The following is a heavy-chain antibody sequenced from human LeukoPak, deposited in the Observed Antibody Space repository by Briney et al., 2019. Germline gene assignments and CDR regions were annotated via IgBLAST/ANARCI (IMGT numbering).Heavy chain of an antibody. CDR3: ARDVSSSTRAFDI. D-gene: IGHD2-15*01. J-gene: IGHJ3*02. Sequence: GGSLRLSCAASGFALSTYEMTWVRQAPGKGLEWVSFISSSTSHTFYADSVKGRFTIFRDAAKNSLYLQMNNLRGEDTAVYYCARDVSSSTRAFDIWGQGTMVAVS. CDR1: GFALSTYE. V-gene: IGHV3-48*03. CDR2: ISSSTSHT.